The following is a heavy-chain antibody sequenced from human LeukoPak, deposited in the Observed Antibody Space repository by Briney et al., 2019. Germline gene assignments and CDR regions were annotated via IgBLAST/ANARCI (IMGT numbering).Heavy chain of an antibody. CDR2: INHSGST. CDR1: GGSFSGYY. V-gene: IGHV4-34*01. Sequence: SETLSLTCAVYGGSFSGYYWIWIRQPPGKGLEWIGEINHSGSTNYNPSLKSRVTTSVDTSKNQFSLKLSSVTAADTAVYFCAREKQELVLNYFYGMDVWGQGTTVTVSS. CDR3: AREKQELVLNYFYGMDV. J-gene: IGHJ6*02. D-gene: IGHD6-13*01.